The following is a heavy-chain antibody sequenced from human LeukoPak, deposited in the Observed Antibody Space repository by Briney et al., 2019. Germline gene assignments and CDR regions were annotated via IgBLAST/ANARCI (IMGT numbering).Heavy chain of an antibody. D-gene: IGHD3-9*01. J-gene: IGHJ4*02. Sequence: ASVNVSCKASGYTFTSYDINWVRQATGQGLEWMGWMNPNSGNTGYAQKFQGRVTVTRNTSISTAYMELSSLRSEDTAVYYCARATGKDILTGRKLDYWGQGTLVSVSS. CDR3: ARATGKDILTGRKLDY. V-gene: IGHV1-8*01. CDR1: GYTFTSYD. CDR2: MNPNSGNT.